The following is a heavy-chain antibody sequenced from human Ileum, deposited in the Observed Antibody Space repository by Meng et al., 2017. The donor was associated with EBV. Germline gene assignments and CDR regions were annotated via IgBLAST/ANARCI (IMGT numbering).Heavy chain of an antibody. D-gene: IGHD5-24*01. CDR1: GYTFTNYD. V-gene: IGHV1-8*01. CDR3: VRTLERGDY. J-gene: IGHJ4*02. CDR2: MNPKTGTA. Sequence: QVQLVQSGAEVKKPGASVKVSCKASGYTFTNYDISWVRQVTGQGLEWMGWMNPKTGTAHYAQKFQGRVSMTRDTSITTAYMELSSLTSEDTAVYYCVRTLERGDYWGQGTLVTVSS.